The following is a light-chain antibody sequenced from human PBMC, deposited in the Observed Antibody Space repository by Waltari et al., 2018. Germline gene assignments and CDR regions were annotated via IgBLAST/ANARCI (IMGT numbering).Light chain of an antibody. CDR1: QSVPRA. CDR3: QHYLRLPVT. J-gene: IGKJ1*01. Sequence: DIVLTQSPGTLSLSPGESAPLPCRTSQSVPRALAWYQQKPGQAPRLLIYGASNRATGIPDRFSGSGSGTDFSLTISSLEPEDFAVYYCQHYLRLPVTFGQGTKVEVK. CDR2: GAS. V-gene: IGKV3-20*01.